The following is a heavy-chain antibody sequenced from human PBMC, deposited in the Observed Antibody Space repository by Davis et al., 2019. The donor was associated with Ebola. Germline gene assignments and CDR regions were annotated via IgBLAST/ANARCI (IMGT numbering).Heavy chain of an antibody. Sequence: ASVPVSRLASRYTLPRFVLHWVRQAPGQRLEGMGWLNARNGNPIYSQNFQGRVTITRDTSASTVYMELSSLRSEDTAVYYCAGNSVTSRLDYYGMDVWGQGTTVTVSS. J-gene: IGHJ6*02. CDR1: RYTLPRFV. CDR3: AGNSVTSRLDYYGMDV. V-gene: IGHV1-3*01. D-gene: IGHD4-17*01. CDR2: LNARNGNP.